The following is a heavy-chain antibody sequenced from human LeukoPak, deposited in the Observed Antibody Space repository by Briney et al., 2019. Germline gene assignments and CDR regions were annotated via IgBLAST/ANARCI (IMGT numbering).Heavy chain of an antibody. J-gene: IGHJ3*02. V-gene: IGHV3-23*01. Sequence: GGSLRLSCAASGFTFSSYAMSWVRQAPGKGLEWVSAISGSGGSTYYADSVKGRFTISRDNSKNTLYLQMNSLRGEDTALYYCARGGLIQRHAFDIWGPGTMVTVSS. D-gene: IGHD1-1*01. CDR1: GFTFSSYA. CDR3: ARGGLIQRHAFDI. CDR2: ISGSGGST.